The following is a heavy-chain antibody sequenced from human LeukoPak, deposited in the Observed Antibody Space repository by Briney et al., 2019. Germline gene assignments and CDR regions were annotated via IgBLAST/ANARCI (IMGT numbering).Heavy chain of an antibody. J-gene: IGHJ6*03. V-gene: IGHV3-23*01. CDR3: AKGRYCSSTSCYERYYYYMDV. CDR2: ISGSGDST. D-gene: IGHD2-2*01. CDR1: GFTFSSYA. Sequence: PGGSLRLSCAASGFTFSSYAMSWVRQAPGKGLEWVSTISGSGDSTYYADSVKGRFTISRDNSKNTLYLQMNSLRAEDTAVYYCAKGRYCSSTSCYERYYYYMDVWGKGTTVTISS.